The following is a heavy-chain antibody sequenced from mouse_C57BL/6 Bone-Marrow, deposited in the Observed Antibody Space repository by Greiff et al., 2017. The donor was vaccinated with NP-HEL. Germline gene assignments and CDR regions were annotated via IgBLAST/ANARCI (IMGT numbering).Heavy chain of an antibody. D-gene: IGHD1-1*01. CDR3: ARGEGTTVVATNFDV. CDR2: IDPNSGGT. CDR1: GYTFTSYW. Sequence: VQLQQPGAELVKPGASVKLSCKASGYTFTSYWMHWVKQRPGRGLEWIGRIDPNSGGTKYNEKFKSKANLTVDKPSSTAYMQLSSLTSEDSAVYYCARGEGTTVVATNFDVWGTGTTVTVSS. V-gene: IGHV1-72*01. J-gene: IGHJ1*03.